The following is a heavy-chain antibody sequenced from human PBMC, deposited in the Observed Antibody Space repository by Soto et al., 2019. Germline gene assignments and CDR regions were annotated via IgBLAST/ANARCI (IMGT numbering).Heavy chain of an antibody. V-gene: IGHV4-39*01. CDR1: AGSISRCNYY. CDR3: ARQPYDSSGYYYGA. J-gene: IGHJ5*02. D-gene: IGHD3-22*01. CDR2: MYSRGNT. Sequence: QLQLQESGPGLVKPSETLSLTCTVSAGSISRCNYYWGWIRQPPGKGLEWIGSMYSRGNTYYNPSLKCRVTISVDTSSNPFSLKLASVPAADTAVYYCARQPYDSSGYYYGAWGQGTLVTVSS.